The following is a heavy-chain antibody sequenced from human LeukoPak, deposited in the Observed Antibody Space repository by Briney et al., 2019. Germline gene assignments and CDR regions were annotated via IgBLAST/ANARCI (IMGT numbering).Heavy chain of an antibody. CDR1: GYTFTSYA. Sequence: ASVKVSCKASGYTFTSYAMNWVRQAPGQGLEWMGIINPSGGSTSYAQKFQGRVTMTRDTSTSTVYMELSSLRSEDTAVYYCARDWELRFLEWFPGYWGQGTLVTVSS. CDR2: INPSGGST. J-gene: IGHJ4*02. D-gene: IGHD3-3*01. V-gene: IGHV1-46*01. CDR3: ARDWELRFLEWFPGY.